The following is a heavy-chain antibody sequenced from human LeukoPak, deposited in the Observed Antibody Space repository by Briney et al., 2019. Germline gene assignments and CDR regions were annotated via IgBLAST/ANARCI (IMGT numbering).Heavy chain of an antibody. J-gene: IGHJ4*02. CDR1: GYSISSGYY. V-gene: IGHV4-38-2*01. CDR2: IYHSGST. Sequence: NPSETLSLTCAVSGYSISSGYYWGWLRQPPGKGLEWIGSIYHSGSTYYNPSLKSRVTISVDTSKNQFSLKLSSVTATDTAVYYCARAAYGSGSYDVDYWGQGTLVTVSS. CDR3: ARAAYGSGSYDVDY. D-gene: IGHD3-10*01.